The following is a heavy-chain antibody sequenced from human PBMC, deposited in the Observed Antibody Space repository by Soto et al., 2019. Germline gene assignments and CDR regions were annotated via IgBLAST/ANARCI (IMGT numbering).Heavy chain of an antibody. CDR3: AGIAYCGGDCYSGPRAYYYGMEV. V-gene: IGHV1-69*13. CDR2: IIPIFGTA. J-gene: IGHJ6*01. D-gene: IGHD2-21*02. CDR1: GGTFSSYA. Sequence: SVKVSCKASGGTFSSYAISWVRQAPGQGLEWMGGIIPIFGTANYAQKFQGRVTITADESTSTAYMELSSLRSEDTAVYYCAGIAYCGGDCYSGPRAYYYGMEVWGQGTTVTV.